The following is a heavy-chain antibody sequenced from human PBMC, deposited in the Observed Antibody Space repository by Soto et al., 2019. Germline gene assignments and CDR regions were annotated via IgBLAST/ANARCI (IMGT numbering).Heavy chain of an antibody. Sequence: QVQLRESGPGLVKPSETLSLTCAVSGVSIGGYYWSWIRQSPGRGLEGIGYISFSRSTNYNPSLKGRVTISLHTSKNQFPLQLSSVTAADTASYYCARGRGKVLPGAVDVWGPGTTVTVSS. V-gene: IGHV4-59*01. CDR1: GVSIGGYY. CDR2: ISFSRST. J-gene: IGHJ3*01. D-gene: IGHD2-15*01. CDR3: ARGRGKVLPGAVDV.